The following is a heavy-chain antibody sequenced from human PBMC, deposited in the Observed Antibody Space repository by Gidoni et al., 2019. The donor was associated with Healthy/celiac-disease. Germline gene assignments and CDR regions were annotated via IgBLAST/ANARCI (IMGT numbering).Heavy chain of an antibody. CDR2: IYYSGST. V-gene: IGHV4-39*01. D-gene: IGHD3-16*02. CDR3: ARHAFIWGSYRPYYFDY. CDR1: GGSISSSSYY. J-gene: IGHJ4*02. Sequence: QLQLQESGPGLVKPSETLSLTCTVSGGSISSSSYYWGWIRQPPGKGLEWIGSIYYSGSTYYNPSLKSRVTISVDTSKNQFSLKLSSVTAADTAVYYCARHAFIWGSYRPYYFDYWGQGTLVTVSS.